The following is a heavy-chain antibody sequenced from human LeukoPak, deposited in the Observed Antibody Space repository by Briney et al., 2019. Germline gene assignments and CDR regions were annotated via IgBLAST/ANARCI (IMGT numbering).Heavy chain of an antibody. CDR1: GYTFTSYG. J-gene: IGHJ6*03. CDR2: ISTYNGNT. Sequence: ASVKVSCKASGYTFTSYGISWVRQAPGQGLEWLGWISTYNGNTHYAQKLQGRVTMTTDTSTTTAYMELRSLRSDDTAVYYCAREDPMVRGVYYYYYMDVWGKGTTVTISS. D-gene: IGHD3-10*01. CDR3: AREDPMVRGVYYYYYMDV. V-gene: IGHV1-18*01.